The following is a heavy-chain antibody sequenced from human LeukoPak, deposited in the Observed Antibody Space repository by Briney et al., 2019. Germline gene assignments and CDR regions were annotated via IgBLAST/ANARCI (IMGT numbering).Heavy chain of an antibody. V-gene: IGHV4-4*07. Sequence: SETLSLTCTVSGGAISNYCWNWIRQPAGKGLEWIGRIYSSGSTNYNSSLESRVTMSVDTSKNQFSLKLTSVTAADTAVYYCARLPHSKSLFDYWGQGTLVTVSS. CDR1: GGAISNYC. CDR2: IYSSGST. D-gene: IGHD6-13*01. CDR3: ARLPHSKSLFDY. J-gene: IGHJ4*02.